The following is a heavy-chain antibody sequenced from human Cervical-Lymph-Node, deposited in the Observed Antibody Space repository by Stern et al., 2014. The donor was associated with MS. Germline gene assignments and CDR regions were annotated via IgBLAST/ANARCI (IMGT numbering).Heavy chain of an antibody. D-gene: IGHD4-23*01. Sequence: VQLVESGGGVVQPGRSLRLSCAASGFIFSNSGMHWVRQAPGRGLEWVALISYDGSSRIYADSVKGRFTISRDTSKNTLYLQMNSLRADDTAVYYCAKAPVVYSAPLDYWGQGTLVTVSS. CDR2: ISYDGSSR. CDR1: GFIFSNSG. V-gene: IGHV3-30*18. J-gene: IGHJ4*02. CDR3: AKAPVVYSAPLDY.